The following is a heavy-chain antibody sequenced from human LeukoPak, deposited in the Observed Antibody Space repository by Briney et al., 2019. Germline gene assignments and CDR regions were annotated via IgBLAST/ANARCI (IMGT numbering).Heavy chain of an antibody. CDR1: GFTSTNYA. D-gene: IGHD6-19*01. Sequence: GGSLRLSCAASGFTSTNYAMGWVRQAPGKGLECVCTISGSGDNAYYADSVKCRFTISRDNSKNTLHLQMSSLRVEDTAVYYCAARPAIAVAGPFDFWGQGTLVTVSS. J-gene: IGHJ4*02. CDR2: ISGSGDNA. CDR3: AARPAIAVAGPFDF. V-gene: IGHV3-23*01.